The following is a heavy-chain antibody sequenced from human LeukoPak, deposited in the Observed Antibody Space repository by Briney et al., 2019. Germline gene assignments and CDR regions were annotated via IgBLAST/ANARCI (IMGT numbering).Heavy chain of an antibody. D-gene: IGHD3-10*01. V-gene: IGHV4-34*01. CDR3: ARGRITMVRGPKGWFDP. CDR2: INRSGST. Sequence: SETLSLTCAVYGGSFSGYYWSWIRQPPGKGLEWIGEINRSGSTNYNPSLKSRVTISVDTSKNQFSLKLSSVTAADTAVYYCARGRITMVRGPKGWFDPWGQGTLVTVSS. J-gene: IGHJ5*02. CDR1: GGSFSGYY.